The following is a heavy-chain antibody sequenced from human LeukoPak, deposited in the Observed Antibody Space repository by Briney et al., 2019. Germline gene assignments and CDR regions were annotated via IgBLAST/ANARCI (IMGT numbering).Heavy chain of an antibody. V-gene: IGHV4-34*01. J-gene: IGHJ4*02. CDR2: INHSGST. CDR3: ARGHASYSYGFRY. D-gene: IGHD5-18*01. Sequence: PSETLSLTCAVYGGSFSGYYWSWIRQPPGKGLEWIGEINHSGSTDYNPSLKSRVTISVDTSKNQFSLKLSSVTAAGTAVYYCARGHASYSYGFRYWGQGTLVTVSS. CDR1: GGSFSGYY.